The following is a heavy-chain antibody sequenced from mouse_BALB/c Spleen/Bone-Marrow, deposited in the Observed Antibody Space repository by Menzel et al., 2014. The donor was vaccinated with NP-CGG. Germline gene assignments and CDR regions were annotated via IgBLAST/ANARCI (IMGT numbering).Heavy chain of an antibody. CDR1: GYTFTDYW. CDR2: IDTSDSYT. Sequence: VQGVESGAELVMPGASVKMSCKASGYTFTDYWMHWVKQRPGQGLEWIGAIDTSDSYTSYNQKFKGKATLTVDESSSTAYMQPSSLTSEDSAVYYCAREDYGYGAMDYWGQGTSVTVSS. J-gene: IGHJ4*01. CDR3: AREDYGYGAMDY. D-gene: IGHD2-2*01. V-gene: IGHV1-69*01.